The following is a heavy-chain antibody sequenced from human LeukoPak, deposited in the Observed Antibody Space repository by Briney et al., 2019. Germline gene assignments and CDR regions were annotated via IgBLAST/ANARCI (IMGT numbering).Heavy chain of an antibody. Sequence: GGSLRLSCAASGFTFSSYGMHWVRQAPGKGLEWVAVIWYDGSNKYYADSVKGRFTISRDNSKNTLYLQMNSLRAEDTAVYYCAKDRPLDFWSGYSPWGQGTLVTVSS. V-gene: IGHV3-33*06. CDR2: IWYDGSNK. CDR1: GFTFSSYG. CDR3: AKDRPLDFWSGYSP. D-gene: IGHD3-3*01. J-gene: IGHJ5*02.